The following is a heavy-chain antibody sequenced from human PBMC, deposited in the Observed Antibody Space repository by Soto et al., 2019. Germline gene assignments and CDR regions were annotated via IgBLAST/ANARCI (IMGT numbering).Heavy chain of an antibody. J-gene: IGHJ4*02. Sequence: EVQLLESGGGLVQPGGSLRLSCAASGFTFSSYAMRWVRQAPVKGLEWVSAISGSGGSTYYADSGKGRFTISRDNSKNPLYLQMNSLRAEDTAVYYCARRGSGRDYDYWGQGTLVSGSS. CDR2: ISGSGGST. CDR1: GFTFSSYA. V-gene: IGHV3-23*01. CDR3: ARRGSGRDYDY. D-gene: IGHD1-26*01.